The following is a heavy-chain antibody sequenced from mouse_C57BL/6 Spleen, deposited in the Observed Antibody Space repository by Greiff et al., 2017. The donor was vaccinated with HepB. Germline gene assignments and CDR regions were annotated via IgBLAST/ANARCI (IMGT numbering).Heavy chain of an antibody. J-gene: IGHJ4*01. CDR2: INPSSGYT. D-gene: IGHD2-5*01. CDR3: ANSNSYYAMDY. V-gene: IGHV1-7*01. CDR1: GYTFTSYW. Sequence: VQRVESGAELAKPGASVKLSCKASGYTFTSYWMHWVKQRPGQGLEWIGYINPSSGYTKYNQKFKDKATLTADKSSSTAYMQLSSLTYEDSAVYYCANSNSYYAMDYWGQGTSVTVSS.